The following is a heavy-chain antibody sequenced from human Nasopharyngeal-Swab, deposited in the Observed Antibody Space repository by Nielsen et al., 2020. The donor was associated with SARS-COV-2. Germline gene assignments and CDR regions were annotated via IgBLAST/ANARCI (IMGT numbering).Heavy chain of an antibody. J-gene: IGHJ4*02. D-gene: IGHD6-13*01. CDR2: INSDGSST. CDR1: GFTFSSYW. CDR3: ARGVAAADLDY. Sequence: GESLKISCAASGFTFSSYWMHWVRQAPGKGLVWVSRINSDGSSTSYADSVKGRFTISRDNAKNTLYLQMNSLRAEDTAVYYCARGVAAADLDYWGQGTLVTVSS. V-gene: IGHV3-74*01.